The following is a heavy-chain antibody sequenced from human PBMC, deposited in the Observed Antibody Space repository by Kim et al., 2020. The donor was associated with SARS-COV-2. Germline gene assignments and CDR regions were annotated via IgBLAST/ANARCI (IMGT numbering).Heavy chain of an antibody. Sequence: GGSLRLSCAASGYTVTYSYMGWVRQAPGKGLEWVSFIYRGGNTIYADSVMGRLIISRDHSKNTLYLQMNSLRAEDTAVFYCATVVFYYDAGYFKNWGQGTLVIVSS. CDR3: ATVVFYYDAGYFKN. D-gene: IGHD3-22*01. J-gene: IGHJ1*01. V-gene: IGHV3-66*01. CDR1: GYTVTYSY. CDR2: IYRGGNT.